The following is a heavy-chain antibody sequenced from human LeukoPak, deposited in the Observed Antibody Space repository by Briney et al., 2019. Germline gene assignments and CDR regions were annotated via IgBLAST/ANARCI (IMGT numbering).Heavy chain of an antibody. D-gene: IGHD4-17*01. CDR3: ARVTDYGESDV. Sequence: ASVKVSCKASGGTFSSYAISWVRQAPGQGLEWMGRIIPILGIANYAQKFQGRVTMTTDTSTSTAYMELRSLRSDDTAVYYCARVTDYGESDVWGQGTTVTVSS. CDR1: GGTFSSYA. V-gene: IGHV1-69*04. CDR2: IIPILGIA. J-gene: IGHJ6*02.